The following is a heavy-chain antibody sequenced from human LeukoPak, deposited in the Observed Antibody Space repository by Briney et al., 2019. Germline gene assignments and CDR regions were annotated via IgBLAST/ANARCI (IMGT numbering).Heavy chain of an antibody. CDR1: GGSISSSSYY. Sequence: SETLSLTRTVSGGSISSSSYYWGWIRQPPGKGLEWIGSIYYSGSTYYNPSLKSRVTISVDTSKNQFSLKLSSVTAADTAVYYCARHGGYYYYYGMDVWGQGTTVTVSS. CDR2: IYYSGST. V-gene: IGHV4-39*01. D-gene: IGHD3-10*01. CDR3: ARHGGYYYYYGMDV. J-gene: IGHJ6*02.